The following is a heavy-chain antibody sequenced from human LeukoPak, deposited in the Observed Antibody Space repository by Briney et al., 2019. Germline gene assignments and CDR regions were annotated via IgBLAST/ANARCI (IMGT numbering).Heavy chain of an antibody. V-gene: IGHV1-69*06. CDR3: ARVDTAMVAGGGDY. CDR2: IIPNFGTA. J-gene: IGHJ4*02. Sequence: SVKVSCKASGGTFSSYAISWVRQAPGQGLEWMGGIIPNFGTANYAQKFQGRVTITADKSTSTAYMELSSLRSEDTAVYYCARVDTAMVAGGGDYWGQGTLVTVSS. D-gene: IGHD5-18*01. CDR1: GGTFSSYA.